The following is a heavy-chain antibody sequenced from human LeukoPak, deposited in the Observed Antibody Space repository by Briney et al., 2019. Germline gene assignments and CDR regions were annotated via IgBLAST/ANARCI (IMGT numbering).Heavy chain of an antibody. CDR3: ARHRGYSYGPLDY. CDR1: GGSISSYY. CDR2: IYYSGST. D-gene: IGHD5-18*01. V-gene: IGHV4-59*01. Sequence: SETLSLTCTVSGGSISSYYWSWIRQPPGKGLEWIGYIYYSGSTNYNPSLKSRVTISVDTSKNQFSLKLSSVTAADTAVYYCARHRGYSYGPLDYWGQGTLVTVSS. J-gene: IGHJ4*02.